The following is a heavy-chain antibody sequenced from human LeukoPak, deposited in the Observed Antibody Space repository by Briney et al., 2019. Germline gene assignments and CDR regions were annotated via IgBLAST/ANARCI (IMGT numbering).Heavy chain of an antibody. CDR3: ARSNGWSRGFFDY. Sequence: GGSLRLSCAASGFTFTSYAIHWVRQAPGKGLEWVSAVSGSGADRYYADSVKGRFTISRDNSKNTVHLQMNSLRAEDTAVYYCARSNGWSRGFFDYWGQGTLVTVSS. J-gene: IGHJ4*02. V-gene: IGHV3-23*01. D-gene: IGHD6-19*01. CDR2: VSGSGADR. CDR1: GFTFTSYA.